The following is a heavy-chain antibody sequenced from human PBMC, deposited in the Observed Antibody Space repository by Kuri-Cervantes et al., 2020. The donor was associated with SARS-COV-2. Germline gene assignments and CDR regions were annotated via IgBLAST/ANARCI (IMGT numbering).Heavy chain of an antibody. Sequence: SLKISCAASGFIFENYAMNWVRQPPGKGLEWVAGVTWKNTDMGYADSVRGRFTISRDNAKNTLFLEMNSLKPEDTALYYCTKVSRFRAVAGTVDYWGRGTLVTVSS. CDR1: GFIFENYA. D-gene: IGHD6-19*01. V-gene: IGHV3-9*01. J-gene: IGHJ4*02. CDR3: TKVSRFRAVAGTVDY. CDR2: VTWKNTDM.